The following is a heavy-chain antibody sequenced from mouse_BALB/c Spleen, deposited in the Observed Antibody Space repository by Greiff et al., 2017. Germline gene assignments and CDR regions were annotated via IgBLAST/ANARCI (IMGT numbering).Heavy chain of an antibody. CDR2: IDPANGNT. J-gene: IGHJ3*01. V-gene: IGHV14-3*02. Sequence: VQLQQSGAELVKPGASVKLSCTASGFNIKDTYMHWVKQRPEQGLEWIGRIDPANGNTKYDPKFQGKATITADTSSNTAYLQLSSLTSEDTAVYYCASEEYGYGNYVWFAYWGQGTLVTVSA. D-gene: IGHD2-10*02. CDR1: GFNIKDTY. CDR3: ASEEYGYGNYVWFAY.